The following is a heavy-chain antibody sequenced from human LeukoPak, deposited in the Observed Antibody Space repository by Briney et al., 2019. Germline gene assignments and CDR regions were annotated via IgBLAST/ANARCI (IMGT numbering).Heavy chain of an antibody. CDR2: IKQDGSEK. CDR1: GFTFSSYA. J-gene: IGHJ4*02. CDR3: ASYGYSYGYWSFDY. V-gene: IGHV3-7*01. Sequence: GGSLRLSCAASGFTFSSYAMSWVRQAPGKGLEWVANIKQDGSEKYYVDSVKGRFTISRDNAKNSLYLQMNSLRAEGTAVYYCASYGYSYGYWSFDYWGQGTLVTVSS. D-gene: IGHD5-18*01.